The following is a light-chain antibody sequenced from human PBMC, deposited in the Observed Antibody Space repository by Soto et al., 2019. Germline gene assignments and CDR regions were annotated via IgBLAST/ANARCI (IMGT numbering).Light chain of an antibody. V-gene: IGKV1-5*03. CDR1: QSISNW. CDR3: QQSNSYSRT. CDR2: KAS. Sequence: DIQITHSPSTLSASVGDRVTISCRSSQSISNWLAWYQQKPGKAPKLLLYKASSLESGVPSRFSGSGSGTEFTLTISSLQPDDFATYYCQQSNSYSRTLGQGTKVDIK. J-gene: IGKJ1*01.